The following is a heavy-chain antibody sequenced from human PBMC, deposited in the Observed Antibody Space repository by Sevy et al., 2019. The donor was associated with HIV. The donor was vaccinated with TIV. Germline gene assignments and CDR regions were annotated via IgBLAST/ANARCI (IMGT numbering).Heavy chain of an antibody. CDR3: ARNLYGSGTFDY. V-gene: IGHV1-8*01. J-gene: IGHJ4*02. D-gene: IGHD3-10*01. CDR1: GYTFTSYD. Sequence: ASVKDSCKASGYTFTSYDINWVRQAAGQGLEWVGWMTPSSRETGYAQKFEGRITMTGDTSISTAYLELSSLTSEDTAVYFCARNLYGSGTFDYWGQGTLVTVSS. CDR2: MTPSSRET.